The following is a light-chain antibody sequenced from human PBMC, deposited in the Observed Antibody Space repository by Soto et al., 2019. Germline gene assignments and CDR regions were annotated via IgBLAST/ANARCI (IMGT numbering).Light chain of an antibody. J-gene: IGLJ6*01. CDR3: QVWDSSTKV. CDR2: RDS. V-gene: IGLV3-9*01. Sequence: SYELTQPLSVSVALGQTARITCGGNNIGSKNVHWYQQKPGQAPVLVIYRDSNRPSGIPERFSGSNSGNTATLTISRAQAGDEADYYCQVWDSSTKVFGSGTQLTVL. CDR1: NIGSKN.